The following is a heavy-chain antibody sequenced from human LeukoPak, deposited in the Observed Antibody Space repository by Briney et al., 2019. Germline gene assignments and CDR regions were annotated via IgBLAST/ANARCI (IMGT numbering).Heavy chain of an antibody. D-gene: IGHD6-19*01. Sequence: GGSLRLSCAASGFTFSDYWMHWVRRAPGKGLEWVSVIYSGGSTYYADSVKGRFTISRDNSKNTLYLQMNSLRAEDTAVYYCARDSSGIDYWGQGTLVTVSS. J-gene: IGHJ4*02. CDR3: ARDSSGIDY. V-gene: IGHV3-53*01. CDR2: IYSGGST. CDR1: GFTFSDYW.